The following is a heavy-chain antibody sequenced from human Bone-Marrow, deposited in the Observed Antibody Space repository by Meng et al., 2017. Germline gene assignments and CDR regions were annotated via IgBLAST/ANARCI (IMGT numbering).Heavy chain of an antibody. V-gene: IGHV3-23*01. CDR3: ARDVAGRGGY. D-gene: IGHD2-15*01. Sequence: GGSLRLSCAASGFTFDSYAMSWVRQSPGKGLEWVSSIGGSGGGTYYADSVKGRFTISRDNAKNTLYLQMNSLRGEDTAVYYCARDVAGRGGYWGQGTLVTVSS. CDR1: GFTFDSYA. CDR2: IGGSGGGT. J-gene: IGHJ4*02.